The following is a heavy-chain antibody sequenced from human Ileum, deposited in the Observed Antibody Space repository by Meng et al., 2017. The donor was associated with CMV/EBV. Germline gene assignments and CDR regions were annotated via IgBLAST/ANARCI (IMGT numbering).Heavy chain of an antibody. J-gene: IGHJ4*02. Sequence: QVQLQQWGAGLLKPSETLSLTCAVFGGSFSDNYWTWIRQPPGKGLEWVGEVFHTGATNYNPSLKSRVTVSVDTSRNQFSLKLRSVTAADTAVYYCASARFDNWGQGTLVTVSS. V-gene: IGHV4-34*12. CDR3: ASARFDN. CDR1: GGSFSDNY. CDR2: VFHTGAT.